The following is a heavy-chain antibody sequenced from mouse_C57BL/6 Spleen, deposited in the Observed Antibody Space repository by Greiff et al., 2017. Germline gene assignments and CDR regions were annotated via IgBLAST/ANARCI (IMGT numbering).Heavy chain of an antibody. V-gene: IGHV3-1*01. J-gene: IGHJ4*01. CDR3: ARGDYGWFAY. D-gene: IGHD2-4*01. CDR1: GYSITSGYD. Sequence: EVMLVESGPGMVKPSQSLSLTCTVTGYSITSGYDWHWIRHFPGNKLEWMGYISYSGSTNYNPSLKSRISITHDTSKNHFFLKLNSVTTEDTATYYCARGDYGWFAYWGQGTSVTVSS. CDR2: ISYSGST.